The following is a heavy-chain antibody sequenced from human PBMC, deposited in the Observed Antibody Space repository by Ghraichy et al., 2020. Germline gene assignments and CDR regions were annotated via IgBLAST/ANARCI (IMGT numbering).Heavy chain of an antibody. CDR1: GFRFSTSG. D-gene: IGHD4/OR15-4a*01. Sequence: GGSLRLSCAASGFRFSTSGMHWVRQAPGKGLEWLSVISYDGRYQYYGDSVKGRFTISRDNSKNTLSLQMNSLSAEDTAVYYCATVPGYGGIKDYFDYWGQGALGTVSS. J-gene: IGHJ4*02. CDR3: ATVPGYGGIKDYFDY. V-gene: IGHV3-30*03. CDR2: ISYDGRYQ.